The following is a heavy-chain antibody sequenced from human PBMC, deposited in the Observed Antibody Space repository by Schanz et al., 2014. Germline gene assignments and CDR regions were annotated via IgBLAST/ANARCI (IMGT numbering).Heavy chain of an antibody. V-gene: IGHV3-74*01. Sequence: LLVESGGGLVQPGGSLRLSCAASGFTFRNNWMHWFRQGPGKGLSWVSRIDGEGTDTRYADSVKGRFTISRDNARNMVFLQMSSLRADDTAVYYCVRDERISSGVWFDPWGQGTLVTVSS. CDR3: VRDERISSGVWFDP. D-gene: IGHD3-22*01. J-gene: IGHJ5*02. CDR1: GFTFRNNW. CDR2: IDGEGTDT.